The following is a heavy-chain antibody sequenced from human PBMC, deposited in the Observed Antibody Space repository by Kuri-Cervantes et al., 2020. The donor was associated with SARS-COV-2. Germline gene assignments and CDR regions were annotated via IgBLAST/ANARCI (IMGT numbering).Heavy chain of an antibody. Sequence: GSLRLSCAVYGGSFRGYYWSWIRQPPGKGLEWIGEINHSGSTYYNPSLNSRVTISVDTSKNQFSLKLSSVTAADTAVYYCARGGGYQLVADDAFDIWGQGTMVTVSS. CDR1: GGSFRGYY. V-gene: IGHV4-34*01. J-gene: IGHJ3*02. D-gene: IGHD2-2*01. CDR3: ARGGGYQLVADDAFDI. CDR2: INHSGST.